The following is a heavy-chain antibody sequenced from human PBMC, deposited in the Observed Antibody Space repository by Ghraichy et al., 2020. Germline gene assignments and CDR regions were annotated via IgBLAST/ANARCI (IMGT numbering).Heavy chain of an antibody. V-gene: IGHV3-33*01. CDR3: ARDLISYGYDY. J-gene: IGHJ4*02. CDR2: IWYDGSNK. Sequence: GGSLRLSCAASGFDFSSYGMHWVRQAPGKGLEWVAVIWYDGSNKYYADSVKGRFTISRDNSKNTLYRQMNSLRAEDTAVYYCARDLISYGYDYWGQGTLVTVSS. CDR1: GFDFSSYG. D-gene: IGHD5-18*01.